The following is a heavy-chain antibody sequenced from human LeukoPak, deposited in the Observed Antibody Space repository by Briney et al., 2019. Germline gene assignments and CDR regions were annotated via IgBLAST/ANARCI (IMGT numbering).Heavy chain of an antibody. D-gene: IGHD1-26*01. CDR1: GGSINSY. J-gene: IGHJ5*02. Sequence: SETLSLTCTGSGGSINSYWSWIRQPAGKGLEWIWRISGSGTIAYNPALQSRLSISLDTSKNQFSLRLSAVTAADTAVYYCARGSGSYSPWGQGTLVTVSS. CDR3: ARGSGSYSP. CDR2: ISGSGTI. V-gene: IGHV4-4*07.